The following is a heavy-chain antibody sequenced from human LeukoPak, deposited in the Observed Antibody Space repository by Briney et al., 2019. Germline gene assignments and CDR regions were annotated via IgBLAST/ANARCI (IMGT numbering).Heavy chain of an antibody. D-gene: IGHD2-15*01. J-gene: IGHJ5*02. CDR3: GKDRNVYCSGSACYTP. V-gene: IGHV3-23*01. Sequence: GGSLRLSCTASGFTFSTYAMSWVRQPPGKGLEWVSLISGGGDSTYYADSVKGRFTISRDNSKNTLYLEMNSLRAQDTALYNSGKDRNVYCSGSACYTPRGHGTLVTVSS. CDR2: ISGGGDST. CDR1: GFTFSTYA.